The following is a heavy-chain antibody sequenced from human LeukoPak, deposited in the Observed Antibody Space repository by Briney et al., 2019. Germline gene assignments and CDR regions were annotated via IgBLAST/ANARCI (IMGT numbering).Heavy chain of an antibody. CDR1: GGSFSGYH. D-gene: IGHD3-10*01. J-gene: IGHJ6*03. CDR3: ARSRGVPYYYYYYMDV. V-gene: IGHV4-34*01. CDR2: INHSGST. Sequence: SETLSLTCAVYGGSFSGYHWSWIRQPPGKGLEWIGEINHSGSTNYNPSLKSRITISVDTSKNQFSLKLSSVTAADTAVYYCARSRGVPYYYYYYMDVWGKGTTVTISS.